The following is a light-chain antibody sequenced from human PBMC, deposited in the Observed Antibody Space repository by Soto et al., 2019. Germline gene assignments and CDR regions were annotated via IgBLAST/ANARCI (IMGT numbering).Light chain of an antibody. J-gene: IGLJ1*01. CDR3: CSYAGSSTYV. CDR2: END. Sequence: QSALTQPASVSGSPGQSISISCTGTSHDVGTYNLVSWYQQRPGKGPTLMIFENDQRPSGVSFRFSGSKSGNTASLTISGLQAEDEADYYCCSYAGSSTYVFGTGTKLTVL. V-gene: IGLV2-23*01. CDR1: SHDVGTYNL.